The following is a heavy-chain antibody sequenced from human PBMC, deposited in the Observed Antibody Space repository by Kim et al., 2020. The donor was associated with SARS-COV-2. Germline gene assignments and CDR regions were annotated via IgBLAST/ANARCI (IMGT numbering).Heavy chain of an antibody. D-gene: IGHD3-9*01. J-gene: IGHJ4*02. CDR3: ARVSLRVLRYFDKFDY. CDR2: IYYSGST. Sequence: SETLSLTCTVSGGSISSSSYYWGWIRQPPGKGLEWIGSIYYSGSTYYNPSLKSRVTISVDTSKNQFTLKLSSVTAADTAVYYCARVSLRVLRYFDKFDYWGQGTLVTVSS. V-gene: IGHV4-39*01. CDR1: GGSISSSSYY.